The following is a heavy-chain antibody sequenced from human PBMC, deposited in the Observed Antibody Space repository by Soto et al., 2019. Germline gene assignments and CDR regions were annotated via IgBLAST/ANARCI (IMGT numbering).Heavy chain of an antibody. CDR3: ARKHSSGYFKWFEP. CDR1: GDSFTTYW. D-gene: IGHD3-22*01. CDR2: IYPGDFDT. J-gene: IGHJ5*02. Sequence: PGASLKISCRVSGDSFTTYWIAWVRQMPGKGLEWMGIIYPGDFDTRYSPSFQGQVTISVDKSINTAYLQWNSLKASDSAMYYCARKHSSGYFKWFEPWGQGTMVTVYS. V-gene: IGHV5-51*01.